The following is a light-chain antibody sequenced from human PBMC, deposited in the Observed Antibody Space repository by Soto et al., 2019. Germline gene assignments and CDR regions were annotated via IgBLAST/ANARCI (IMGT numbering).Light chain of an antibody. J-gene: IGKJ3*01. V-gene: IGKV1-39*01. CDR2: AAS. CDR1: QSISTY. CDR3: QQSYSTPFT. Sequence: DIQITHSPSTLSAPVLERATFTCRASQSISTYLNWYQQKPGQAPTLLIYAASSLQSGVPSRFSGSGSETDFTLTISSLQPEDFAAYYCQQSYSTPFTFGPGTKVD.